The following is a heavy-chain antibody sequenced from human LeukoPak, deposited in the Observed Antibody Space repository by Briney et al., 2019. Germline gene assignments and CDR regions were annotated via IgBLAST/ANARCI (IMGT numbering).Heavy chain of an antibody. V-gene: IGHV4-61*01. CDR2: IYYSGST. CDR3: ARESDYYGSGSYFAY. Sequence: SSETLSLTCTVSGGSISSSSYYWGWIRQPPGKGLEWIGYIYYSGSTNYNPSLKSRVTISVDTSNNQFSLKLSSVTAADTAVYYCARESDYYGSGSYFAYWGQGTLVTVSS. CDR1: GGSISSSSYY. D-gene: IGHD3-10*01. J-gene: IGHJ4*02.